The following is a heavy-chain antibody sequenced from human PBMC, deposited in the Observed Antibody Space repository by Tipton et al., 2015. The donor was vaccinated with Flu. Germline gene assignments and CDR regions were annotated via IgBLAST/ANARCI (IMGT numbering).Heavy chain of an antibody. V-gene: IGHV3-33*01. CDR2: IFYDGTNK. D-gene: IGHD3-9*01. CDR3: ARGAAISTGFYEDAFEM. J-gene: IGHJ3*02. CDR1: SFTFSNHA. Sequence: SLRLSCTASSFTFSNHAMHWVRQAPGKGLEWVALIFYDGTNKDYADSVQGRFTISRDNSKNTVYLQMNSLRGEDTAVYFCARGAAISTGFYEDAFEMWGQGTMVTVSS.